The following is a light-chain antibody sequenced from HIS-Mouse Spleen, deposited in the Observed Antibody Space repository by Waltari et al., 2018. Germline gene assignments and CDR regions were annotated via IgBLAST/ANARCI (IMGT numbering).Light chain of an antibody. V-gene: IGLV3-25*03. Sequence: SYELTQPPSVSVSPGQTARSTSSGDALPKHYAYWYQQKPGQAPVLVIYNDSERPSGIPERFSGSSSGTTVTLTISGVQAEDEADYYCQSADSSGTYVFGTGTKVTVL. CDR1: ALPKHY. CDR2: NDS. CDR3: QSADSSGTYV. J-gene: IGLJ1*01.